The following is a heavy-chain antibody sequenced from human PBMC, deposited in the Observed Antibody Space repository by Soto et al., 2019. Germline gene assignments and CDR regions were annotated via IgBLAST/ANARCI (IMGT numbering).Heavy chain of an antibody. CDR2: INHSGST. V-gene: IGHV4-34*01. J-gene: IGHJ4*02. CDR1: GGSFSGYY. CDR3: ARARAYYDFWSGPLAHFDY. D-gene: IGHD3-3*01. Sequence: PSETLSLTCAVYGGSFSGYYWSWIRQPPGKGLEWIGEINHSGSTNYNPSLKSRVTISVDTSKNQFSLKLSSVTAADTAVYYCARARAYYDFWSGPLAHFDYWGQGTLVTVS.